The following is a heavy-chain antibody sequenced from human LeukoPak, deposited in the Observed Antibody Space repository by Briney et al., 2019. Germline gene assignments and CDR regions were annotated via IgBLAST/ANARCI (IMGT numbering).Heavy chain of an antibody. CDR1: GFTFSSYA. D-gene: IGHD1-26*01. CDR2: ISYDGSNK. Sequence: GGSLRLSCAASGFTFSSYAMHWVRQAPGKGLEWVAVISYDGSNKYYADSVKGRFTISRDNSKNTLYLQMNSLRAEDTAVYYCARDLKEPHYYYYYGMDVWGQGTTVTVSS. V-gene: IGHV3-30-3*01. J-gene: IGHJ6*02. CDR3: ARDLKEPHYYYYYGMDV.